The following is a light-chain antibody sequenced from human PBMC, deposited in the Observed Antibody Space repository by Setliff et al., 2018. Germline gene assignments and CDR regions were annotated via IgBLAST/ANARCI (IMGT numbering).Light chain of an antibody. Sequence: QSALTQPASVSGSPGQSITISCTGTSSDVGSYNLVSWYQQFPGKAPKLMIYEVSKRPSGVSNRFSGSKSGNTASLTISGLQTEDEADYYCNAYTSGSTYVFGTGTKVTVL. CDR1: SSDVGSYNL. V-gene: IGLV2-14*02. J-gene: IGLJ1*01. CDR2: EVS. CDR3: NAYTSGSTYV.